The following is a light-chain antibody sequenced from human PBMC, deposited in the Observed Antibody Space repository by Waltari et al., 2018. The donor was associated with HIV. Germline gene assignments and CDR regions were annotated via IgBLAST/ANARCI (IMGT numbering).Light chain of an antibody. CDR3: QQYNSDFYT. CDR2: KAS. V-gene: IGKV1-5*03. Sequence: IPMTQSPSILSASVGDRITITCRASQNVDSWLDWSQQRPGRAPKLLIYKASTLEYDFPARFSGSGSGTNCTLTINNLHPDDFATYYCQQYNSDFYTFGLGTRLDLK. J-gene: IGKJ2*01. CDR1: QNVDSW.